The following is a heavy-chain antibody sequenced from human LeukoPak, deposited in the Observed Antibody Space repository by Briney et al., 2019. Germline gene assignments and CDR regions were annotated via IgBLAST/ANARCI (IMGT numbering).Heavy chain of an antibody. CDR1: GYTFTGYY. J-gene: IGHJ3*02. CDR2: NNPNDGGT. CDR3: ARDEAASHTNALDI. V-gene: IGHV1-2*02. D-gene: IGHD2-15*01. Sequence: ASVKVSCKGSGYTFTGYYMHWVRQAPGQGLGWMAWNNPNDGGTHYAQNFQGRLTMTRDTSINTAYMELSSLRSDDTAVYYCARDEAASHTNALDIWGQGTMVTVSS.